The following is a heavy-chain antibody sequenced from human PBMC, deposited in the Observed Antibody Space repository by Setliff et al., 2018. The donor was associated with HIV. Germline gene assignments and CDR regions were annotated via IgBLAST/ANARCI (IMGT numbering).Heavy chain of an antibody. CDR1: GFTFRNYW. Sequence: PGGSLRLSCAASGFTFRNYWMTWVRQAPGKGLEWVANIKQDESERFYVDPVRGRFTISRDNAKSSLFLQMSGLRAEDTAVYYCARDPATTVTELTESGGTFDYWGQGTLVTVSS. J-gene: IGHJ4*02. CDR2: IKQDESER. D-gene: IGHD4-17*01. V-gene: IGHV3-7*01. CDR3: ARDPATTVTELTESGGTFDY.